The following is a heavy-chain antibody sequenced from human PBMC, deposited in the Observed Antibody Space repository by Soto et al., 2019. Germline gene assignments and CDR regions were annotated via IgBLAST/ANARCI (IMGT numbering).Heavy chain of an antibody. CDR1: GFSLSTSGVG. CDR2: IYWDDDK. D-gene: IGHD6-19*01. J-gene: IGHJ4*02. V-gene: IGHV2-5*02. Sequence: QITLKESGPTLVKPTQTLTLTCTFSGFSLSTSGVGVGWIRQPPGKALEWLALIYWDDDKRYSPSLKSRLTITKDTSKNQVVLTMTNTDPVDTATYYCAHSGIAVAGPTFDYWGQGTLVTVSS. CDR3: AHSGIAVAGPTFDY.